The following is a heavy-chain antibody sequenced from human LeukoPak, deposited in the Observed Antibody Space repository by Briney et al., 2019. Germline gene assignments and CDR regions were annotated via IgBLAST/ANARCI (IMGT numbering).Heavy chain of an antibody. CDR3: ANLGYCSSTSCYNDAFDI. D-gene: IGHD2-2*02. J-gene: IGHJ3*02. Sequence: SETLSLTCTVSGGSISSGGYYWSWIRQHPGKGLEWIGYIYYSGSTYYNPSLKSRVTISVDTSKNQFSLKLSSETAADTAVYYCANLGYCSSTSCYNDAFDIWGQGTMVTVSS. V-gene: IGHV4-31*03. CDR1: GGSISSGGYY. CDR2: IYYSGST.